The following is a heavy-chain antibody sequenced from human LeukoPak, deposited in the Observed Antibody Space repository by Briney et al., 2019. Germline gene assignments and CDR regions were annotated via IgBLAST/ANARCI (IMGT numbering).Heavy chain of an antibody. Sequence: SETLSLTCIVSGGSMSGYYWSWIRQPPGKGLEWIGHTFSSGATIYNPSLKSRVTISVDTSRSQFSLNLSSVTAADTAVYYCARRSRDGYFLDSWGQGTLVTVSS. J-gene: IGHJ4*02. CDR1: GGSMSGYY. CDR3: ARRSRDGYFLDS. V-gene: IGHV4-4*09. CDR2: TFSSGAT. D-gene: IGHD5-24*01.